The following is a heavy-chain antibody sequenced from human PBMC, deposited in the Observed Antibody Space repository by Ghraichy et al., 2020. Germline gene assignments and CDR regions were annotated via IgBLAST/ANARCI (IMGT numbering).Heavy chain of an antibody. V-gene: IGHV4-31*03. CDR2: IYYSGST. J-gene: IGHJ4*02. CDR3: AGDAYYYGSGSYYVDY. Sequence: SETLSLTCTVSGGSISSGGYYWSWIRQHPGKGLEWIGYIYYSGSTYYNPSLKSRVTISVDTSKNQFSLKLSSVTAADTAVYYCAGDAYYYGSGSYYVDYWGQGTLVTVSS. CDR1: GGSISSGGYY. D-gene: IGHD3-10*01.